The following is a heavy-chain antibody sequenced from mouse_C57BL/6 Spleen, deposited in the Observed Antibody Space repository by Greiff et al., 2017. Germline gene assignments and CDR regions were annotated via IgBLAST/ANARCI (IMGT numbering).Heavy chain of an antibody. Sequence: DVHLVESGGGLVKPGGSLKLSCAASGFTFSDYGMHWVRQDPEKGLEWVAYISSGSSTIYYADTVKGRFTISRDDAKNTLFLQMTSLRSEDTAMYYCARGRLYGNYPWFAYWGQGTLVTVSA. V-gene: IGHV5-17*01. CDR2: ISSGSSTI. CDR3: ARGRLYGNYPWFAY. J-gene: IGHJ3*01. CDR1: GFTFSDYG. D-gene: IGHD2-1*01.